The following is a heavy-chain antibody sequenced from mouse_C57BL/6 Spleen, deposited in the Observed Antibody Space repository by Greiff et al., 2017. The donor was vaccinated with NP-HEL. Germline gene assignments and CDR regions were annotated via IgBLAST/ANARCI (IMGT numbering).Heavy chain of an antibody. CDR2: RWSGGST. J-gene: IGHJ2*01. CDR3: ARNKEDYPYFDD. D-gene: IGHD2-4*01. V-gene: IGHV2-2*01. Sequence: QVHVKQSGPGLVQPSQSLSITCTVSGFSLTSYGVPWVRQSPGKGLEWLGVRWSGGSTDYNAAFISRLSISKDNSKSQVFFKMNSLQADDTAIYYCARNKEDYPYFDDWGQGTTLTVSS. CDR1: GFSLTSYG.